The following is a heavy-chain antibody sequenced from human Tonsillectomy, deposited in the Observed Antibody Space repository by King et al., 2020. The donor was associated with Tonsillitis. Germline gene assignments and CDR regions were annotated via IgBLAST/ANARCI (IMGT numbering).Heavy chain of an antibody. V-gene: IGHV3-66*01. J-gene: IGHJ6*02. D-gene: IGHD6-13*01. CDR2: IYSGGST. CDR1: GFTVSSNY. CDR3: ARETKMQQLGYFFFYGMGV. Sequence: VQLVESGGGLVQPGGSLRLSCAASGFTVSSNYMSWVRQAPGKGLEWVSVIYSGGSTYYADSVKGRFTISRDNSKNTLYLQMNSLRAEDTAVYYCARETKMQQLGYFFFYGMGVWGQGTTVTGSS.